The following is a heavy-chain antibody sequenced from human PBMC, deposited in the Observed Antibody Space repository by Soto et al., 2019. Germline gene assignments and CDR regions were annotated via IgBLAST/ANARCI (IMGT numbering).Heavy chain of an antibody. V-gene: IGHV4-59*01. CDR1: GGSISGYY. CDR3: ARGDYDILTGSLGYFDY. CDR2: IYYSGST. Sequence: QVQLQESGPGLVKPSETLSLTCTVSGGSISGYYWSWIRQPPGKGLEWIGYIYYSGSTNYNPSLKSRVTISVDTSKNQFSLKLSSVTAADTAVYYCARGDYDILTGSLGYFDYWGQGTLVTVSS. D-gene: IGHD3-9*01. J-gene: IGHJ4*02.